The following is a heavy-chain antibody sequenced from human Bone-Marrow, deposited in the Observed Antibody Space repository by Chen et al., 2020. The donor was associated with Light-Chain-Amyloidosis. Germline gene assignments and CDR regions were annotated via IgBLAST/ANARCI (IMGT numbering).Heavy chain of an antibody. CDR1: GDSPTDFA. CDR2: FDPEDEEM. J-gene: IGHJ4*02. CDR3: ATDVDVGDYYETGFNY. D-gene: IGHD3-22*01. Sequence: QVQLVQSGAEVKSPGASVKVSCKVSGDSPTDFAIHWVRQAPGKGLEWVGGFDPEDEEMMYGQKFQGRVRMIEDTSTETAYMELTSLTSEDTAIYYCATDVDVGDYYETGFNYWGQGTLVTVSS. V-gene: IGHV1-24*01.